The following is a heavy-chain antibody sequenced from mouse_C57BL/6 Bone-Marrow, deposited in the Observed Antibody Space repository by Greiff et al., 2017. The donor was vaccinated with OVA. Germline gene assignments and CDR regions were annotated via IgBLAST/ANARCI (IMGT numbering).Heavy chain of an antibody. CDR3: TRGYSNYYAMDY. CDR2: IDPETGGT. J-gene: IGHJ4*01. V-gene: IGHV1-15*01. Sequence: VQLVESGAELVRPGASVTLSCKASRYTFTDYEMHWVKQTPVHGLEWIGAIDPETGGTAYNQKFKGKAILTADKSSSTAYMELRSLTSEDSAVYYCTRGYSNYYAMDYWGQGTSVTVSS. D-gene: IGHD2-5*01. CDR1: RYTFTDYE.